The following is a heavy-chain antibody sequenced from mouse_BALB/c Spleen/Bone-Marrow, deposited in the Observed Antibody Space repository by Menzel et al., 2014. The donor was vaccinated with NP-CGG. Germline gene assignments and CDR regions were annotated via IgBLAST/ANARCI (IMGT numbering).Heavy chain of an antibody. V-gene: IGHV3-2*02. D-gene: IGHD1-1*01. J-gene: IGHJ2*01. CDR2: ISYSGST. CDR1: GYSITSDYA. Sequence: VQLQHSGPGLVKPSQSLSLTCTVTGYSITSDYAWNWIRQFPGNKLEWMGYISYSGSTSYNPSLKSRISITRDTSKNQFFLQLNSVTTEDTATYYCARSFTTVVEEDYFDYWGQGTTLTVSS. CDR3: ARSFTTVVEEDYFDY.